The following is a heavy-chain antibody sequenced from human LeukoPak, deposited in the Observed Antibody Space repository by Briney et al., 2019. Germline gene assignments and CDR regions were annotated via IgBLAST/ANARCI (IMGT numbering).Heavy chain of an antibody. V-gene: IGHV1-18*01. Sequence: ASVKVSCKASGYTFTSYGISWVRQDPGQGLEWMGWINAYNGNTNYAQMLQGRVTMTTDTSTSTAYMELRSLRSDDTAVYYCARWAGRLISSSWLDYWGQGTLVTVSS. CDR3: ARWAGRLISSSWLDY. D-gene: IGHD6-13*01. CDR2: INAYNGNT. J-gene: IGHJ4*02. CDR1: GYTFTSYG.